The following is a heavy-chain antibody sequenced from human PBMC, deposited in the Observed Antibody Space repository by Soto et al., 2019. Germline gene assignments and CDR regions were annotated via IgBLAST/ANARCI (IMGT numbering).Heavy chain of an antibody. Sequence: QVQLQESGPGLVKPSETLSLTCTVSGGSISGFYWSWLRQPPGKGLEWVAYIYYSGSTTLNPSLKSRVTISVDVSKNQFSLKVNSVTAADTAVYYCAREGSGSPRMIWGQGTMVTVS. V-gene: IGHV4-59*01. D-gene: IGHD6-19*01. CDR1: GGSISGFY. CDR3: AREGSGSPRMI. J-gene: IGHJ3*02. CDR2: IYYSGST.